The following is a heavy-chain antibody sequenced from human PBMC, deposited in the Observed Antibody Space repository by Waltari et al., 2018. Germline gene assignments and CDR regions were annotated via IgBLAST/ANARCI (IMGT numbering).Heavy chain of an antibody. CDR2: MNPNSGNT. CDR3: ARGKYQLPNYYYGMDV. V-gene: IGHV1-8*01. CDR1: GYAFTSYD. D-gene: IGHD2-2*01. J-gene: IGHJ6*02. Sequence: QVQLVQSGAEVKKPGASVKVACKATGYAFTSYDINWVRQATGQGLEWMGWMNPNSGNTGYAQKFQGRVTMTRNTSISTAYMELSSLRSEDTAVYYCARGKYQLPNYYYGMDVWGQGTTVTVSS.